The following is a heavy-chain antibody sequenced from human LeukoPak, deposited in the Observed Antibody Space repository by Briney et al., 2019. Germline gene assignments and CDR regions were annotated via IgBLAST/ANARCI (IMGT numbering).Heavy chain of an antibody. CDR2: IKEDGTES. CDR1: GFTFSSYW. CDR3: ARVGSSRPFDN. Sequence: PGGSLRLSCAASGFTFSSYWMTWVRQAPGKGLEWVGNIKEDGTESFYVDSVKGRFTISRDNAKSSLFLQMNSLTDDDTAVYYCARVGSSRPFDNWGQGALVTVSS. D-gene: IGHD2-2*01. J-gene: IGHJ4*02. V-gene: IGHV3-7*04.